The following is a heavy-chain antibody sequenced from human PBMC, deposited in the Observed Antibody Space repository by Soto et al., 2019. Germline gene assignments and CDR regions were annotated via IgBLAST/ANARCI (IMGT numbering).Heavy chain of an antibody. CDR3: ARDRAYAMEV. Sequence: GGSLRLSCEASGFSIRDYWMHWVRQAPGEGLVWVSCINGDASSTTYADSVKGRFTISRDDAKNTVYLQMTSLRAEDTAVYFCARDRAYAMEVWGQGTRVTVSS. J-gene: IGHJ6*02. D-gene: IGHD3-10*01. CDR2: INGDASST. V-gene: IGHV3-74*01. CDR1: GFSIRDYW.